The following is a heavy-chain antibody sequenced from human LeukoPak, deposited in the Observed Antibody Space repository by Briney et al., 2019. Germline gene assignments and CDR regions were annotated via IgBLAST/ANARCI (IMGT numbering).Heavy chain of an antibody. CDR2: IYYSGST. CDR3: VSGSYYMGYDAFDI. J-gene: IGHJ3*02. CDR1: GGSISSSSYY. Sequence: PSETLSLTCTVSGGSISSSSYYWGWIRQPPGKGLEWIGSIYYSGSTNYNPSLKSRVTISVDTSKNQFSLKLSSVTAADTAVYYCVSGSYYMGYDAFDIWGQGTMVTVSS. V-gene: IGHV4-39*07. D-gene: IGHD3-10*01.